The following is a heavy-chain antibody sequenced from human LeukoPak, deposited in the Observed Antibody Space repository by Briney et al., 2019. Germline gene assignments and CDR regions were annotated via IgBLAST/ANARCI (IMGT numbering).Heavy chain of an antibody. CDR1: GGSISSYY. V-gene: IGHV4-59*01. D-gene: IGHD6-13*01. CDR3: ARGHEAAAGHDAFDI. Sequence: SETLSLTCTVSGGSISSYYWSWIRQPPGKGLEWIGYIYYSGSTNYNPSLKSRVTISVDTSKNQFSLKLSSVTAADTAVYYCARGHEAAAGHDAFDIWGQGTMVSVSS. CDR2: IYYSGST. J-gene: IGHJ3*02.